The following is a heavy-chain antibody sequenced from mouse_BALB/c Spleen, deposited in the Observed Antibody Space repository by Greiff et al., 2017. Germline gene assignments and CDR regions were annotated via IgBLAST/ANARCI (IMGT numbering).Heavy chain of an antibody. CDR2: INPSNGGT. CDR3: ARGSVPYYFDY. CDR1: GYTFTSYY. J-gene: IGHJ2*01. D-gene: IGHD1-1*01. V-gene: IGHV1S81*02. Sequence: VQLQQSGAELVKPGASVKLSCKASGYTFTSYYMYWVKQRPGQGLEWIGEINPSNGGTNFNEKFKSKATLTVDKSSSTAYMQLSSLTSEDSAVYYCARGSVPYYFDYWGQGTTLTVSS.